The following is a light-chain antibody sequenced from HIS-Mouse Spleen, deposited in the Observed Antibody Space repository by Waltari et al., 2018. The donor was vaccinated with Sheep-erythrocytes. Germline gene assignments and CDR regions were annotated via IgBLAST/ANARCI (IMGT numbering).Light chain of an antibody. CDR2: EGS. Sequence: QSALTQPASVSGSPGQSITISCTGTSSDVGNYNLVSWYQQHPGKAPKLMIYEGSKRPSGVFNRFSCSKSGNTASLTISGLQAEDEADYYCCSYAGSSTPWVFGGGTKLTVL. CDR1: SSDVGNYNL. J-gene: IGLJ3*02. V-gene: IGLV2-23*01. CDR3: CSYAGSSTPWV.